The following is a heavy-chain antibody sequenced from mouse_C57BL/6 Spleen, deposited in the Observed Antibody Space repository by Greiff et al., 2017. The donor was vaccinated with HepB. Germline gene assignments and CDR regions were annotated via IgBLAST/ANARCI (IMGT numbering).Heavy chain of an antibody. CDR1: GYTFTDHT. D-gene: IGHD1-2*01. CDR3: ARRGTTAYWYFDV. Sequence: QVHVKQSAAELVKPGASVKISCKVSGYTFTDHTIHWMKQRPEQGLEWIGYIYPRDGSTKYNEKFKGKATLTADKSSSTAYMQLNSLTSEDSAFYFCARRGTTAYWYFDVWGTGTTVTVSS. V-gene: IGHV1-78*01. CDR2: IYPRDGST. J-gene: IGHJ1*03.